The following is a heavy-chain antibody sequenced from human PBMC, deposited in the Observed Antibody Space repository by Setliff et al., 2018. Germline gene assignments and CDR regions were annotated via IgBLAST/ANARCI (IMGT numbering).Heavy chain of an antibody. V-gene: IGHV4-59*01. J-gene: IGHJ4*02. CDR1: GQSFSDYY. Sequence: SETLSLTCAIYGQSFSDYYWSWVRQPPGKGLEWIGYIYYSGSTYYNPSLKSRVTMSVDASQNQFSLKLSSVTAADTAKYYCARGPPVNFGVVTPGYFEYWGQGNPVTVSS. D-gene: IGHD3-3*01. CDR3: ARGPPVNFGVVTPGYFEY. CDR2: IYYSGST.